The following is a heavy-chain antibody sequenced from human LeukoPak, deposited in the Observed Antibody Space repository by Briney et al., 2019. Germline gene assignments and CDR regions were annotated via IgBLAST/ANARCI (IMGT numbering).Heavy chain of an antibody. CDR1: GLSFSSYG. Sequence: GGSLRLSCAASGLSFSSYGMHWVRQAPGQGLEWVALIRNDESNKYYADSVKGRFTISRDNSKNTLYLQMNSLRAEETAVYYCAKCDAGERYYYYYMDVWGKGTTVTISS. D-gene: IGHD1-1*01. CDR3: AKCDAGERYYYYYMDV. V-gene: IGHV3-30*02. J-gene: IGHJ6*03. CDR2: IRNDESNK.